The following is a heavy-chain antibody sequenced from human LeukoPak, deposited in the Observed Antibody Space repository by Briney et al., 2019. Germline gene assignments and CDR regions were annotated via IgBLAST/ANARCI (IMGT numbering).Heavy chain of an antibody. Sequence: ASVKVSCKASVGTFSSYAISWVRQAPGQGLEWMGGIIPIFGTANYAQKFQGRVTITADESTSTAYMELSSLRSEETAVYYCAKGIVGATTGSNYYYYGMDVWGQGTTVTVSS. D-gene: IGHD1-26*01. CDR1: VGTFSSYA. J-gene: IGHJ6*02. CDR3: AKGIVGATTGSNYYYYGMDV. CDR2: IIPIFGTA. V-gene: IGHV1-69*01.